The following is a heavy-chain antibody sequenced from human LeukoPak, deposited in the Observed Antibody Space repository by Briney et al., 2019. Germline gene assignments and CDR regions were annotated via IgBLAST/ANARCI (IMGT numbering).Heavy chain of an antibody. V-gene: IGHV1-8*01. CDR1: GYTFTSLD. CDR3: ARGIEAGVDY. CDR2: MNPNSGNT. D-gene: IGHD6-19*01. Sequence: GASVQVSCKASGYTFTSLDINWVRQATGQGLEWMGWMNPNSGNTGYAQKFQGRVTMTRNTSISTAYMELSSLTSEDTAVYYCARGIEAGVDYWGQGTLVTVSS. J-gene: IGHJ4*02.